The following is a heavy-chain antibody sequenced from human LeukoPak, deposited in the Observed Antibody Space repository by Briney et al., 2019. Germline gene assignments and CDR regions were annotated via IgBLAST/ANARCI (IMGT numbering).Heavy chain of an antibody. CDR2: ISGSGGST. V-gene: IGHV3-23*01. Sequence: GGSLRLSCAASGFTFSSYAMSWVRQAPGKGLEWVSAISGSGGSTYYADSVKGRSTISRDNSKNTLYLQMNSLRAEDTAVYYCAKPSLGYCSSTSCYPGYWGQGTLVTVSS. D-gene: IGHD2-2*01. CDR3: AKPSLGYCSSTSCYPGY. J-gene: IGHJ4*02. CDR1: GFTFSSYA.